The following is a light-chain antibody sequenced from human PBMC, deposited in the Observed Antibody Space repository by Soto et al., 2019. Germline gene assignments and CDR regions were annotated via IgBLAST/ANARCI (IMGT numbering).Light chain of an antibody. CDR3: QQYRNWPPIT. CDR2: GAS. J-gene: IGKJ5*01. CDR1: QSVDIN. Sequence: EIVLTQSPATLSVSPGERATLSCRASQSVDINLAWYQQKPGQAPRLLIYGASTRATDMPGRFSGRGSGTEFTLTISSLQSEDYAVYYCQQYRNWPPITFGQGTRLEI. V-gene: IGKV3-15*01.